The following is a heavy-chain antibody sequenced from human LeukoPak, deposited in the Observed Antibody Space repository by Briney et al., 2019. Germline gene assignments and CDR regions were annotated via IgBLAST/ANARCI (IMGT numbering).Heavy chain of an antibody. CDR3: ARDRSTVAIEY. Sequence: ASVKDSCKASGYTFTSYGTSWVRQAPGQGPEWMGWISGYNGNTQYAQKFQGRVTMTTGTSTSTAYLQWRGLRSYDTAIYYCARDRSTVAIEYWGEETLVTVSS. CDR2: ISGYNGNT. V-gene: IGHV1-18*01. CDR1: GYTFTSYG. J-gene: IGHJ4*02. D-gene: IGHD3-10*01.